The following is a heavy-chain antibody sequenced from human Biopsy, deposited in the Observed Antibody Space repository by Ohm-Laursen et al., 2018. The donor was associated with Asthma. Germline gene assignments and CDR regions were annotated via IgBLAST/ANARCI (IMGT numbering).Heavy chain of an antibody. D-gene: IGHD3-10*01. V-gene: IGHV1-18*01. CDR3: ARAVDYSHYYGIDV. CDR2: ISVYNGNT. J-gene: IGHJ6*02. CDR1: GYTFNSAG. Sequence: ASVKVSCNTSGYTFNSAGITWVRQAPGQGLEWMGWISVYNGNTKVAQKLQDRVTIITDTSTSAAYMELRSLRSDDTAVYFCARAVDYSHYYGIDVWGQGTTVTVS.